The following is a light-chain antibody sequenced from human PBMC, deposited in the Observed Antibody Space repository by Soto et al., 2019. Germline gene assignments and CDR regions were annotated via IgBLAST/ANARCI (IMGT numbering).Light chain of an antibody. CDR3: SSYTSSSTWV. V-gene: IGLV2-14*01. Sequence: QSALIQPASVSGSPGQSITISCTGTSSDVGGSNYVSWYQHHPHRAPKLLIYEVSYRPSGVSNRFSGSKSGNMASLTISGLQAEDEADYYCSSYTSSSTWVFGGGTQLTVL. CDR2: EVS. J-gene: IGLJ3*02. CDR1: SSDVGGSNY.